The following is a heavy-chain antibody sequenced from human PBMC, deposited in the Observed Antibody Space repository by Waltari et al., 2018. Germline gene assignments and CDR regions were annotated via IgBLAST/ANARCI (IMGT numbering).Heavy chain of an antibody. CDR3: ARGGRVVPAAFDY. Sequence: QVQLQESGPGLVKPSQTLSLTCTVSGGSISSGGYYWSWIRQHPGKGLEWIGYIYYSGVTYSIPSLKSRVTISVDTSKNQFSLKLSSVTAADTAVYYCARGGRVVPAAFDYWGQGTLVTVSS. D-gene: IGHD2-2*01. J-gene: IGHJ4*02. CDR1: GGSISSGGYY. V-gene: IGHV4-31*03. CDR2: IYYSGVT.